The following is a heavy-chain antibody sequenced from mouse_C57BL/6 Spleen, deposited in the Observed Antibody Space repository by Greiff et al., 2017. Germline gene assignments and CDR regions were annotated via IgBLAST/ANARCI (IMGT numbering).Heavy chain of an antibody. CDR1: GYSFTSYY. D-gene: IGHD2-4*01. Sequence: QVQLQQSGPELVKPGASVKISCKASGYSFTSYYIHWVKQRPGQGLEWIGWIYPGSGNTKYNEKFKGKATLTADTSSSTAYMQLSSLTSEDSAVYYCAREDDYDHYYAMDYWGQGTSVTVSS. V-gene: IGHV1-66*01. J-gene: IGHJ4*01. CDR3: AREDDYDHYYAMDY. CDR2: IYPGSGNT.